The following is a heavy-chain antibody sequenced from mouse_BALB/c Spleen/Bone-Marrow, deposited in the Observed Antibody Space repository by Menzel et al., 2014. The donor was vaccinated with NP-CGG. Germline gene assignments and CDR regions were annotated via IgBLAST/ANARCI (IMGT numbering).Heavy chain of an antibody. V-gene: IGHV1-18*01. CDR3: ARRGWAMDY. CDR1: GYTFTDYN. D-gene: IGHD2-3*01. J-gene: IGHJ4*01. CDR2: INPNNGGT. Sequence: EVQLQQSGPELVTPGASVKIPCKASGYTFTDYNIDWVKQSHGKSLEWIGDINPNNGGTIYNQKFEGKATLTADKSSSTAYMELRSLTSEDTAVYYCARRGWAMDYWGQGTSVTVSS.